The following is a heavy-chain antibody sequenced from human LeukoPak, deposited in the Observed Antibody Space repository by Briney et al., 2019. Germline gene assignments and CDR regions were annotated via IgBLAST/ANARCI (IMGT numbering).Heavy chain of an antibody. CDR1: GYTFTSYG. CDR2: INPNSGGT. CDR3: ATPLSITMVRGVAADY. V-gene: IGHV1-2*02. D-gene: IGHD3-10*01. Sequence: ASVKVSCKASGYTFTSYGISWVRQAPGQGLEWMGWINPNSGGTNYAQKFQGRVTMTRDTSISTAYMELSRLRSDDTAVYYCATPLSITMVRGVAADYWGQGTLVTVSS. J-gene: IGHJ4*02.